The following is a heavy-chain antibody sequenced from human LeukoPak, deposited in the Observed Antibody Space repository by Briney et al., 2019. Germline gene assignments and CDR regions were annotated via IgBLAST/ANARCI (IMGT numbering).Heavy chain of an antibody. V-gene: IGHV3-15*01. J-gene: IGHJ4*02. Sequence: GGSLRLSCAASGFTFSNAWMSWVRQAPGKGLEWVGRIKSKTDGGTTDYAAPVKGRFTISRDDSKNTLYLQMNSLKTEDTAVYYCTTAYYYGSGSRGFDYWGQGTLVTVPS. D-gene: IGHD3-10*01. CDR1: GFTFSNAW. CDR3: TTAYYYGSGSRGFDY. CDR2: IKSKTDGGTT.